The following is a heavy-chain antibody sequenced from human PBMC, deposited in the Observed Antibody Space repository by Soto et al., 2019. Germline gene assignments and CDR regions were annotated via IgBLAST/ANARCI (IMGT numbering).Heavy chain of an antibody. CDR1: GYTFTGYY. CDR2: INPNSGGT. J-gene: IGHJ6*02. D-gene: IGHD6-13*01. Sequence: ASVKVSCKASGYTFTGYYMHWVRQAPGQGLEWMGWINPNSGGTNYAQKFQGWVTMTRDTSISTAYMELSRPRSDDTAVYYCAKEDSSSWHYYYGMDVWGQGTTVTVSS. V-gene: IGHV1-2*04. CDR3: AKEDSSSWHYYYGMDV.